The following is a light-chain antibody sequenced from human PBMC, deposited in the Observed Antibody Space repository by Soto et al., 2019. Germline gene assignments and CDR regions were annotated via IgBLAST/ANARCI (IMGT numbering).Light chain of an antibody. V-gene: IGLV2-11*01. CDR1: SSDVGGYNY. Sequence: QSVLTQPRSVSGSPGQSVTISCTGTSSDVGGYNYVSWYQQHPGKAPKLMIYDVSKRPSGVPDRFSGSKSGNTASLTISGLQAEDEADYYCSSYTSSRNVFGTGTKVTVL. CDR3: SSYTSSRNV. CDR2: DVS. J-gene: IGLJ1*01.